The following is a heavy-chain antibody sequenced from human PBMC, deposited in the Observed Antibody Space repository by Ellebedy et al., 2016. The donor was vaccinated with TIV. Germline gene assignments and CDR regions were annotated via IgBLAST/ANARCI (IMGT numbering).Heavy chain of an antibody. Sequence: SGPTLVKPTQTLTLTCTFSGFSVSLSASGRGVGWIRQAPGKALEWLAVIYWNDDKRYSPSLKSRLTITKGISENQVVLTMTNMDPVDTATYFCTHSPYGDFVDWFDPWGQGTLVTVSS. CDR2: IYWNDDK. CDR1: GFSVSLSASGRG. CDR3: THSPYGDFVDWFDP. J-gene: IGHJ5*02. V-gene: IGHV2-5*01. D-gene: IGHD4-17*01.